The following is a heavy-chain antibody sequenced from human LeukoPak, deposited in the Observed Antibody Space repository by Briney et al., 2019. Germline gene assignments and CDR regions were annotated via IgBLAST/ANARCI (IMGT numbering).Heavy chain of an antibody. V-gene: IGHV3-11*01. D-gene: IGHD5-18*01. CDR3: ARVPKGYSYGPTVAFDI. Sequence: PGGSLRLSCAASGFTFSDYYVSWIRQAPGKGLEWVSYISSSGSTIYYADSVKGRFTISRDNAKNSLYLQMNSLRAEDTAVYYCARVPKGYSYGPTVAFDIWGQGTMVTVSS. CDR2: ISSSGSTI. J-gene: IGHJ3*02. CDR1: GFTFSDYY.